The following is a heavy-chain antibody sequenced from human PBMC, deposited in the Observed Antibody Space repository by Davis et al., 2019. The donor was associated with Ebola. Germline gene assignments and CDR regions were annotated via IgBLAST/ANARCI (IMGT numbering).Heavy chain of an antibody. Sequence: SETLSLTCTVSNYSFVSAHHWGWIRQPPGKGLEWIGIIYDSGTPDYNPSLKSRVTISVDTSKNQFSLKLTSVTAADTAVYYCARDRHDTSGYGFWGQGTLVTVSS. CDR2: IYDSGTP. J-gene: IGHJ4*02. CDR3: ARDRHDTSGYGF. D-gene: IGHD3-22*01. CDR1: NYSFVSAHH. V-gene: IGHV4-38-2*02.